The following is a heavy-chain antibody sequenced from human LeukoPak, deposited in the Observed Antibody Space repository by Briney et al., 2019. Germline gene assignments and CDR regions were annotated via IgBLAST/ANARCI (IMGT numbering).Heavy chain of an antibody. Sequence: GGSLRLSCAASGFTFSSYGMHWVRQAPGKGLEWVAFIRYDGSNKYYADSVKGRFTISRDNSKNTLYLQMNSLRAEDTAVYYCAKRASSSWYYFDCWGQGTLVTVSS. J-gene: IGHJ4*02. CDR2: IRYDGSNK. V-gene: IGHV3-30*02. CDR3: AKRASSSWYYFDC. D-gene: IGHD6-13*01. CDR1: GFTFSSYG.